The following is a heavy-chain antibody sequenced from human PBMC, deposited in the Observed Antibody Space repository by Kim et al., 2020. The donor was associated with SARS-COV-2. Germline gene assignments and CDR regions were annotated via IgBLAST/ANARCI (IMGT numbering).Heavy chain of an antibody. CDR1: GYTFTGYY. V-gene: IGHV1-2*04. Sequence: ASVKVSCKASGYTFTGYYMHWVRQAPGQGLEWMGWINPNSGGTNYAQKFQGWVTMTRDTSISTAYMELSRLRSDDTAVYYCARARYCSSTSCYVNFDYWGQGTLVTVSS. CDR2: INPNSGGT. J-gene: IGHJ4*02. CDR3: ARARYCSSTSCYVNFDY. D-gene: IGHD2-2*01.